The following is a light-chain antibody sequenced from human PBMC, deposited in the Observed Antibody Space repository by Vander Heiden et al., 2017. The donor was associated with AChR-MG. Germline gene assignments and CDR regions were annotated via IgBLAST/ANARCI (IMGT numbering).Light chain of an antibody. CDR1: KLGDKY. J-gene: IGLJ1*01. Sequence: SYELTQPPSVSVSPGQTASITCPGDKLGDKYACWFQQKPGQSPVVVIYQDTKRPSGIPERFSGSNSGNTATLTISGTQAMDEADYYCQAWDSSTARFVFGTGTKVTVL. CDR2: QDT. V-gene: IGLV3-1*01. CDR3: QAWDSSTARFV.